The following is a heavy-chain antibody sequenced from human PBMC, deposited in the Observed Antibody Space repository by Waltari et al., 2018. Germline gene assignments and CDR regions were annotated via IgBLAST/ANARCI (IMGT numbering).Heavy chain of an antibody. Sequence: QVHLVQSGAEVKKPGASVKVSCKASGYTFTNYGISWVRQAPGQGLEWMGWISIYKGNTDYEQKFKGRVTMTTDISTNTAYMELRSLRSDDTAVYYCARDSRVLVDYWGQGTLVTVSS. CDR1: GYTFTNYG. CDR3: ARDSRVLVDY. J-gene: IGHJ4*02. V-gene: IGHV1-18*04. CDR2: ISIYKGNT.